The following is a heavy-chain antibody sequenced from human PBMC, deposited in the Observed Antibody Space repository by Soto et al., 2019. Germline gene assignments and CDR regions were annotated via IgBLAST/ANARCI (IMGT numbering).Heavy chain of an antibody. CDR3: ARHKTVTIIFDAFDI. D-gene: IGHD4-17*01. Sequence: QLQLQESGPGLVKPSETLSLTCTVSGGSISSSSYYWGWIRQPPGKGLEWIGSIYYSGSTYYNPSLKSRVTISVDTSKNQFSLKLSSVTAADTAVYYCARHKTVTIIFDAFDIWGQGTMVTVSS. CDR2: IYYSGST. CDR1: GGSISSSSYY. V-gene: IGHV4-39*01. J-gene: IGHJ3*02.